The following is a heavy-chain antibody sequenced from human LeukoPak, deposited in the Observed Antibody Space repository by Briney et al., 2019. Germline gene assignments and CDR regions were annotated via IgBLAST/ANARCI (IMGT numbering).Heavy chain of an antibody. CDR1: GGSISTNY. J-gene: IGHJ4*02. V-gene: IGHV4-4*07. Sequence: SETLSLTCSVSGGSISTNYWSWIRQPAGKELEWIGRIYNTGNTNYSPSLESRVTMSADTSKNQFSLRLSSVTAADTAVYYCARGSFDGSGYYVFDYWGQGSLVTVSS. CDR3: ARGSFDGSGYYVFDY. CDR2: IYNTGNT. D-gene: IGHD3-22*01.